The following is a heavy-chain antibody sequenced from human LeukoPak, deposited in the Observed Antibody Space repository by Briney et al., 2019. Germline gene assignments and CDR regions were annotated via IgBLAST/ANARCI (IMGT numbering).Heavy chain of an antibody. J-gene: IGHJ5*02. CDR3: ARQGARIVENWFDP. Sequence: SETLSLTCAVSGYSISSGYYWGWIRQPPGKGLEWIGSIYYSGSTYYNPSLKSRVTISVDTSKNQFSLKLSSVTAADTAVYYCARQGARIVENWFDPWGQGTLVTVSS. CDR2: IYYSGST. CDR1: GYSISSGYY. V-gene: IGHV4-38-2*01. D-gene: IGHD1-26*01.